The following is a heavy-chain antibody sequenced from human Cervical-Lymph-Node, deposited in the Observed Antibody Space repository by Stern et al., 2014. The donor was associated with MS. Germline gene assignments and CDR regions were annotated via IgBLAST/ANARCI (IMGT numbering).Heavy chain of an antibody. CDR1: GFTFSTYW. CDR2: ISPDGTGT. Sequence: EDQLVESGGGLVQPGGSLRLSCAASGFTFSTYWMHWFRQPPGKGLLWISAISPDGTGTNYAAPVRGRSTVSRDNAMNTVYLQMNSLRAEDTAVYYCIRGGWGFDYWGQGTLVTVSS. CDR3: IRGGWGFDY. V-gene: IGHV3-74*02. J-gene: IGHJ4*02. D-gene: IGHD7-27*01.